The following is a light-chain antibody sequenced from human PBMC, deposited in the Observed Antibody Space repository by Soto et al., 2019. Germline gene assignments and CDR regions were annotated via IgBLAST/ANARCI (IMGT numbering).Light chain of an antibody. CDR1: QSISTY. CDR2: DAS. J-gene: IGKJ1*01. V-gene: IGKV1-39*01. Sequence: DIQMTQSPSSLSASVGDRVTITCRASQSISTYLNWYQQKPGRAPEVLIYDASRLQSRAPLRFSGSGSGTDFSLTISSLQPEDIAIYFCQQSYSPPWTFGQGTKVEI. CDR3: QQSYSPPWT.